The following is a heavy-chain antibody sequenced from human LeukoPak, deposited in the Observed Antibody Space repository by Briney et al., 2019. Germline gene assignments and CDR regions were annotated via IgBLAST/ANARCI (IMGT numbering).Heavy chain of an antibody. CDR3: ASGSGYSYGLPFDY. CDR1: GYSFTSYW. CDR2: IYPGDSDT. Sequence: PGGSLRLSCTGSGYSFTSYWIGWVRQMPGKGLEWMGIIYPGDSDTKYSPSFQGQVTISADKSISTAYLQWSSLRASDTAMDYCASGSGYSYGLPFDYWGQGTLVTVSS. D-gene: IGHD5-18*01. V-gene: IGHV5-51*01. J-gene: IGHJ4*02.